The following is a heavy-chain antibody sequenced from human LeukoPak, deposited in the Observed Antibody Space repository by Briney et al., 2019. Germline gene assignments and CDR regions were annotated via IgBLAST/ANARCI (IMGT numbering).Heavy chain of an antibody. CDR1: GYSFTNYW. CDR3: TRRLGAVAGIDY. CDR2: IYPSDSDT. D-gene: IGHD6-19*01. J-gene: IGHJ4*02. Sequence: GESLKISCKGSGYSFTNYWIGWVRQMPGKGLEWMGIIYPSDSDTKYSPSFQGQVTISADKPISTAYLQWSSLKASDTAIYYCTRRLGAVAGIDYWGQGTLVTVSS. V-gene: IGHV5-51*01.